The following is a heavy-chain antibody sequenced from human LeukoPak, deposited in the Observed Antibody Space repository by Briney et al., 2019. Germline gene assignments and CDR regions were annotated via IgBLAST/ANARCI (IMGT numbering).Heavy chain of an antibody. V-gene: IGHV1-2*02. J-gene: IGHJ6*02. CDR1: GYSFTGYY. CDR3: ARDYEDGMDV. D-gene: IGHD5-12*01. CDR2: INPNSGGR. Sequence: SVKVSCKASGYSFTGYYVHWVRQAPGQGLEWMGWINPNSGGRTYAQKFQGRVTLTKDTSITTAFMELSGLTSDDTAVYFCARDYEDGMDVWGRGTTVTVSS.